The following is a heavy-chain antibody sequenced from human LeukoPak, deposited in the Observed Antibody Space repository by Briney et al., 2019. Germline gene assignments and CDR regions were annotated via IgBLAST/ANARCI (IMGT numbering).Heavy chain of an antibody. Sequence: SETLSLTCTVSGGSISSYYWSWIRQPPGKGLEGIGYIYYSGSTNYNPSLKSRVTISVDTSKNQFSLKLSSVTAADTAVYYCARGAAVSILDYWGQGTLVTVSS. CDR1: GGSISSYY. V-gene: IGHV4-59*01. CDR3: ARGAAVSILDY. D-gene: IGHD5/OR15-5a*01. J-gene: IGHJ4*02. CDR2: IYYSGST.